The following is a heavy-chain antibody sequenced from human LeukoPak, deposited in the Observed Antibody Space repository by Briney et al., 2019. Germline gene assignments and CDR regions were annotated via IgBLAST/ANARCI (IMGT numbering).Heavy chain of an antibody. D-gene: IGHD2-21*02. CDR2: FDPEDGET. J-gene: IGHJ4*02. V-gene: IGHV1-24*01. Sequence: ASVEVSCKVSGYTLTELSMHWVRQAPGKGLEWMGGFDPEDGETIYAQKFQGRVTMTEDTSTDTAYMELSSLRSEDTAVYYCATGDLAYCGGDCLFPFDYWGQGTLVTVSS. CDR3: ATGDLAYCGGDCLFPFDY. CDR1: GYTLTELS.